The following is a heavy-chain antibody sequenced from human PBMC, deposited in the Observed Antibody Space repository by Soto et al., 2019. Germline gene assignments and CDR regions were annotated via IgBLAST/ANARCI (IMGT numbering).Heavy chain of an antibody. D-gene: IGHD3-16*01. CDR1: GFSFSDYN. CDR3: VRDGGRSGNMDY. Sequence: PGGSLRLSCAVSGFSFSDYNMDWARQAPGKGLEWIAYIHVYSSPIYYADSVKGRFTISRDNAKNSVYLQMNSLRDEDTAVYYCVRDGGRSGNMDYWGQGVLVTVSS. V-gene: IGHV3-48*02. J-gene: IGHJ4*02. CDR2: IHVYSSPI.